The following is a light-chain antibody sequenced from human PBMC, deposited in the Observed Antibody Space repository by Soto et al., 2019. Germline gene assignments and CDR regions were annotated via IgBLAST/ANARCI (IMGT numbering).Light chain of an antibody. J-gene: IGKJ5*01. CDR2: WAS. CDR3: QQYYSTSSIT. CDR1: QSVLDSSNNRNY. Sequence: DIVMTQSPASLAVSLGERATINCKSSQSVLDSSNNRNYLAWYQQKPGQPPKLLIYWASTRESGVPGRFRGSGSGTDFTLTINSLQAEDVAVYYCQQYYSTSSITFGQGTRLENK. V-gene: IGKV4-1*01.